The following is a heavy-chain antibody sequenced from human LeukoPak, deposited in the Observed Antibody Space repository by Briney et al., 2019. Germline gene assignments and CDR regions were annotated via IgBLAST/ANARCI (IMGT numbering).Heavy chain of an antibody. D-gene: IGHD3-3*01. CDR3: ARLHTRVTIFGVVIPGWFDP. CDR1: GYTFTSYD. J-gene: IGHJ5*02. V-gene: IGHV1-8*03. Sequence: ASVKVSCKASGYTFTSYDINWVRQATGQGLEWMGWMNPNSGNTGYAQKFQGRVTITRNTSISTAYMELSSLRSEDTAVYYCARLHTRVTIFGVVIPGWFDPWGQGTLVTVSS. CDR2: MNPNSGNT.